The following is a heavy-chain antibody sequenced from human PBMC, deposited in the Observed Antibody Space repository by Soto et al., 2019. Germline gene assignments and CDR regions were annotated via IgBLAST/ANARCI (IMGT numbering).Heavy chain of an antibody. CDR3: ARDKQLVRGGVCFDY. V-gene: IGHV3-7*01. CDR1: GFTFSSYA. CDR2: IRQGGNET. D-gene: IGHD6-6*01. J-gene: IGHJ4*02. Sequence: GGSLRLSCAASGFTFSSYAMSWVRQAPGKGLEWVANIRQGGNETYYVDSVKGRFTISRDNAKNSLYLQMNSLRAEDTAVYYCARDKQLVRGGVCFDYWGQGTLVTVSS.